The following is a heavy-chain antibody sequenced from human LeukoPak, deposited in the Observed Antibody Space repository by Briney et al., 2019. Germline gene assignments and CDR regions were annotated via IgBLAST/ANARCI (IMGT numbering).Heavy chain of an antibody. D-gene: IGHD6-19*01. V-gene: IGHV3-21*01. CDR3: ARATLAVAGDHPIDY. CDR2: IISSSSYI. CDR1: GFTFSSYX. J-gene: IGHJ4*02. Sequence: PGGSXXLSXAXXGFTFSSYXMNWVRQAPGKGREWVSSIISSSSYIYYADSVKGRFTISRDKAKNSLYLKMNSLRAEDTAVYYCARATLAVAGDHPIDYWGQGTLVTVSS.